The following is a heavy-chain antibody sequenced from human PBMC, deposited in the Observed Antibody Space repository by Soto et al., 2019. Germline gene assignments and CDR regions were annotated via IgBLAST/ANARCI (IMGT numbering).Heavy chain of an antibody. V-gene: IGHV4-31*03. CDR2: IYYSGST. D-gene: IGHD3-16*01. CDR3: AREVPRLLSGGNMNV. Sequence: PSETLSLTCTVSGGSISSGGYYWSWIRQHPGKGLEWIGYIYYSGSTYYNPSLKSRVTISVDTSKNQFSLKLSSVTAADTAVYYCAREVPRLLSGGNMNVWGQGTTVTVSS. J-gene: IGHJ6*02. CDR1: GGSISSGGYY.